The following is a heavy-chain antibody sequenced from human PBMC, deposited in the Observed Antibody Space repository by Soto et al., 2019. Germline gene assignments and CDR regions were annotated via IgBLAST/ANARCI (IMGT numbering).Heavy chain of an antibody. CDR1: GFTFSSYG. CDR2: ISYNGNKI. D-gene: IGHD2-2*01. V-gene: IGHV3-30*18. CDR3: AKHSSTFVF. J-gene: IGHJ4*02. Sequence: QVQLVESGGGVVQPGRSLRLSCKTSGFTFSSYGLHWLRQAPGKGLEWVTFISYNGNKINYADSEKGRFTVSRDNSKNTLYLQMNSLRPEDTAVYYCAKHSSTFVFWGQGTLVTVSS.